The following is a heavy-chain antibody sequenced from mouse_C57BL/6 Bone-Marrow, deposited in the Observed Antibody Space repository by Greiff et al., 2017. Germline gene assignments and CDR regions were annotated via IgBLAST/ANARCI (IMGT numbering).Heavy chain of an antibody. CDR2: IYPRSGNT. J-gene: IGHJ4*01. Sequence: VHLVESGAELARPGASVKLSCKASGYTFTSYGISWVKQRTGQGLEWIGEIYPRSGNTYYNEKFKGKATLTADKSSSTAYMELRSLTSEDSAVYFCARWGWDFMDYWGQGTSVTVSS. V-gene: IGHV1-81*01. CDR1: GYTFTSYG. CDR3: ARWGWDFMDY. D-gene: IGHD4-1*01.